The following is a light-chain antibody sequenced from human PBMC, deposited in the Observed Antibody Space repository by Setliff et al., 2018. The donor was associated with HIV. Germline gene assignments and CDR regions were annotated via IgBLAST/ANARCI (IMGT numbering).Light chain of an antibody. Sequence: QSALTQPPSVSGAPGQRVTTSCTGSSSNVGAGYDVHWYRQLPGTAPKLLIYANTNRPSGVPDRFSGSKSGTSASLAITGLQAEDEADYYCQSYDSSLRYVFGTGTKVTVL. CDR1: SSNVGAGYD. J-gene: IGLJ1*01. V-gene: IGLV1-40*01. CDR2: ANT. CDR3: QSYDSSLRYV.